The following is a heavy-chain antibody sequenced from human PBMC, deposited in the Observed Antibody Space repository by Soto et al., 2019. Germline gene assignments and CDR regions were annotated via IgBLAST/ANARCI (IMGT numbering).Heavy chain of an antibody. D-gene: IGHD3-10*01. Sequence: QLVESGGGLVKPGGSLRVSCAASRFAFSSYSMHWVRQAPMKGLEWVASINSVASYVYYADSVEGRFTSSRHNAKNSVYLQMNSLRAEDTAVYYCTRDRSSFMRGRIRGPYGGLDVWGQGTTVLVS. V-gene: IGHV3-21*01. CDR2: INSVASYV. CDR1: RFAFSSYS. J-gene: IGHJ6*02. CDR3: TRDRSSFMRGRIRGPYGGLDV.